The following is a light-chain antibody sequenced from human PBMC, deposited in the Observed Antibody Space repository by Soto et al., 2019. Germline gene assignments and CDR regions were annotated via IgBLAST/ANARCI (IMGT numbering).Light chain of an antibody. CDR3: QQYNNCPYT. Sequence: EIVMTQSPATLSVSPGERATLSCRASQSVSSNLAWYQQKPGQAPRLLIYGASTRATGIPARFSVSGSWTEFTLTISSLQSEDFAVYYCQQYNNCPYTFGQGTKLEIK. CDR2: GAS. CDR1: QSVSSN. J-gene: IGKJ2*01. V-gene: IGKV3-15*01.